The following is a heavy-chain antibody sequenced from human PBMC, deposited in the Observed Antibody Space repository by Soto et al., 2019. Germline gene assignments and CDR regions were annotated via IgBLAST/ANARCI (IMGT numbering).Heavy chain of an antibody. Sequence: QLQLQESGPGLVKPSETLSLTCTVSGGSISSSSYYWGWIRQPPGKGLEWIGSIYYSGSTYYNPSLKSRVTISVDTSKNQFSLKLSSVTAADTAVYYCARLGYTAMVRWHRGMDVWGQGTTVTVSS. J-gene: IGHJ6*02. CDR2: IYYSGST. V-gene: IGHV4-39*01. D-gene: IGHD5-18*01. CDR1: GGSISSSSYY. CDR3: ARLGYTAMVRWHRGMDV.